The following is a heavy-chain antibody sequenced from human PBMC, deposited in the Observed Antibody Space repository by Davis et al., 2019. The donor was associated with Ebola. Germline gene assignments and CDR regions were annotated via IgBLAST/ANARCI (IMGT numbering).Heavy chain of an antibody. CDR1: GGSFSGYY. V-gene: IGHV4-34*01. CDR2: IYHSGST. CDR3: ARAHRTVAAG. Sequence: SETLSLTCAAHGGSFSGYYWSWVRQPPGKGLEWIGEIYHSGSTNYNPSLKSRVTISVDKSKNQFSLKLSSVTAADTAVYYCARAHRTVAAGWGQGTLVTVSS. D-gene: IGHD6-19*01. J-gene: IGHJ4*02.